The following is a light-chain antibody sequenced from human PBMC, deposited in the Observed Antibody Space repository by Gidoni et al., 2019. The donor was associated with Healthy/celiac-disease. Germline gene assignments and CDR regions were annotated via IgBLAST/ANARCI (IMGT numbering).Light chain of an antibody. Sequence: EIVLTQSPATLSLSPGQRATLSCRASQSVSSYLAWYQPKPGQAPRLPIYDASNRATGIPARFSGSGSGTDFTLTISSLEPEDFAVYYCQQRSNWDTFXGXTKVEIK. V-gene: IGKV3-11*01. CDR3: QQRSNWDT. J-gene: IGKJ4*01. CDR2: DAS. CDR1: QSVSSY.